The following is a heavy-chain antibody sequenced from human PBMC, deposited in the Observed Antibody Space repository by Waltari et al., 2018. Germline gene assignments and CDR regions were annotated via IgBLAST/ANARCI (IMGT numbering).Heavy chain of an antibody. CDR1: GVSFNDYY. J-gene: IGHJ4*02. CDR2: IHHSGTT. CDR3: ARGDLHYGSSGFFY. V-gene: IGHV4-34*01. D-gene: IGHD3-22*01. Sequence: QVQLHQWGAGLLKPSETLSLTCGVSGVSFNDYYWTWIRQPPGKGLEWIGEIHHSGTTDYNPSLNSRLTMSVDTSKKQISLKMSSVTAADTAVYYCARGDLHYGSSGFFYWGQGALVTVSS.